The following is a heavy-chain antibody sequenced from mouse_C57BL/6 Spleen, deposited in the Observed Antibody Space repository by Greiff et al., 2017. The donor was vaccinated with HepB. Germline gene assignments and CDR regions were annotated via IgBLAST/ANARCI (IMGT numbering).Heavy chain of an antibody. CDR3: ARGPDYYGSSSAWFAY. J-gene: IGHJ3*01. CDR1: GYSITSGYY. V-gene: IGHV3-6*01. Sequence: VQLKESGPGLVKPSQSLSLTCSVTGYSITSGYYWNWIRQFPGNKLEWMGYISYDGSNNYNPSLKNRISITLDTSKNQFFLKLNSVTTEDTATYYCARGPDYYGSSSAWFAYWGQGTLVTVSA. D-gene: IGHD1-1*01. CDR2: ISYDGSN.